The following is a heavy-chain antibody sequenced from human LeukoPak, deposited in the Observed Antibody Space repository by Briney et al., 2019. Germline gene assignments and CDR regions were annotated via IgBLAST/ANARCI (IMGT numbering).Heavy chain of an antibody. Sequence: PGGSLGLSCAASGFTFSDYYISWLRQAPGKGLEGISYISTSASSIFYADSVKGRFTVSRDNAKNSVYLQMDSLRADDTAVYYCARAEYYDSTGYYFHLWGQGTQVTVSS. J-gene: IGHJ1*01. V-gene: IGHV3-11*01. CDR1: GFTFSDYY. D-gene: IGHD3-22*01. CDR3: ARAEYYDSTGYYFHL. CDR2: ISTSASSI.